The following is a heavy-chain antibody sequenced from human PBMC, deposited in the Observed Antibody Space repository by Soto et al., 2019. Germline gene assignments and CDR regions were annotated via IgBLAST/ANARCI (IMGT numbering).Heavy chain of an antibody. V-gene: IGHV3-33*01. D-gene: IGHD6-19*01. Sequence: QVQLVESGGGVVQPGRSLRLSCAASGFTFSGYGMHWVRQAPCKGLQWVALIRADGGDENYEDSVKGRFTMSRDTSRNTLYLQMNSLRAEDTAVYYCASDLAVAAKDVWGQGTTVTVSS. J-gene: IGHJ6*02. CDR2: IRADGGDE. CDR1: GFTFSGYG. CDR3: ASDLAVAAKDV.